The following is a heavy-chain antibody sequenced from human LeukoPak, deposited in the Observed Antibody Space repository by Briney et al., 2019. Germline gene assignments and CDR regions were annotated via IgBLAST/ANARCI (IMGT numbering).Heavy chain of an antibody. CDR1: GYSFTSCW. D-gene: IGHD1-7*01. Sequence: GESLKISCKGSGYSFTSCWIGWVRQMPGKGLEWMGIIYPGDSDTRYSPSFQGQVTISADKSISTAYLQWSSLKASDTAMYYCAITGTTFDYGMDVWGQGTTVTVSS. CDR2: IYPGDSDT. CDR3: AITGTTFDYGMDV. V-gene: IGHV5-51*01. J-gene: IGHJ6*02.